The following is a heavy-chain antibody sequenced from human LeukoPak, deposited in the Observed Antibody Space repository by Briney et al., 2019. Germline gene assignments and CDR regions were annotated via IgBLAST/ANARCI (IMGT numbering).Heavy chain of an antibody. CDR2: IRSSSSYI. V-gene: IGHV3-21*01. D-gene: IGHD3-10*01. CDR1: GFTFRSYS. Sequence: GGSLRLSCAASGFTFRSYSMNWVRQAPGKGLEWVSSIRSSSSYIYYADSVKGRFTISRDNAKNSLYLQMNSLRAEDTAVYYCATAYGSGEGSYDYWGQGTLVTVSS. CDR3: ATAYGSGEGSYDY. J-gene: IGHJ4*02.